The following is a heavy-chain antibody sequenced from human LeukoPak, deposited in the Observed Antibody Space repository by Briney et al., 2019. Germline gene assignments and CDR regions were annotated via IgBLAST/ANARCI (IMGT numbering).Heavy chain of an antibody. CDR3: ARHVGFITMVRGVINNNWFDP. J-gene: IGHJ5*02. V-gene: IGHV4-39*01. CDR1: GGSISSSSCY. Sequence: KSSETLSLTCTVSGGSISSSSCYWGWIRQPPGKGLEWIGSIYYSGSPYCNPSLKSRVTISVDTSKKQFSLKLSSVTAADTAVYYCARHVGFITMVRGVINNNWFDPWGQGTLVTVSS. D-gene: IGHD3-10*01. CDR2: IYYSGSP.